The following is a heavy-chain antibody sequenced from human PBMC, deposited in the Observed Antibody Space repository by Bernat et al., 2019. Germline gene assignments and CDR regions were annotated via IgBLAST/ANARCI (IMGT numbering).Heavy chain of an antibody. Sequence: EVQLAESGGGLVQPGGSLRLSCAASGFPFSSYWMNWVRQAPGKGLEWVASIKQDGSEKYHVDSVKGRFTISRDNAQNSLYLQLNSLRVEDTAVYFCARDGSAAGLYFDFWGQGTLVTVSS. V-gene: IGHV3-7*04. D-gene: IGHD6-13*01. CDR2: IKQDGSEK. J-gene: IGHJ4*02. CDR3: ARDGSAAGLYFDF. CDR1: GFPFSSYW.